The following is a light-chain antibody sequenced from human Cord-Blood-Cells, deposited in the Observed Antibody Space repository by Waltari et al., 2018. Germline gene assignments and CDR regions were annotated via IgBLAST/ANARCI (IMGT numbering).Light chain of an antibody. Sequence: DIQMTQSPATLSASGGDRVTDTCRASQSMSSWLAWYQQKPGKAPKLLIYDASSLESGVPSRFSGSGSGTEFTLTISSLQPDDFATYYCQQYNSYSLYTFGQGTKLEIK. CDR2: DAS. V-gene: IGKV1-5*01. CDR1: QSMSSW. CDR3: QQYNSYSLYT. J-gene: IGKJ2*01.